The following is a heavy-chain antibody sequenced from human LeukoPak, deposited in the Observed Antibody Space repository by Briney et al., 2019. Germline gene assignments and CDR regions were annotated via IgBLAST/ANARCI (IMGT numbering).Heavy chain of an antibody. J-gene: IGHJ4*02. CDR2: IIPIFGTA. V-gene: IGHV1-69*13. CDR3: ASSVVGATTGAFDY. D-gene: IGHD1-26*01. CDR1: GGTFSSYA. Sequence: ASVKVSCKASGGTFSSYAISWVRQAPGQGLEWMGGIIPIFGTANYAQKFQGRVTITADESTSTAYMELSSLRSEDTAVYYCASSVVGATTGAFDYWSQGTLVTVSS.